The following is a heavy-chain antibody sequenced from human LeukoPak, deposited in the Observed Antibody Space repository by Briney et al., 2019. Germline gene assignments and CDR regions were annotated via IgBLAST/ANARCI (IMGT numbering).Heavy chain of an antibody. CDR2: INAGNGNT. CDR3: ARAVTAMRFDY. V-gene: IGHV1-3*01. CDR1: GYTFTSYA. Sequence: GASVKVSCKASGYTFTSYAMHWVRLAPGQRLEWMGWINAGNGNTTYSQKFQSRVTITRDTSASTAYMELRSLRSEDTAVYYCARAVTAMRFDYWGQGTLVTVSS. J-gene: IGHJ4*02. D-gene: IGHD2-21*02.